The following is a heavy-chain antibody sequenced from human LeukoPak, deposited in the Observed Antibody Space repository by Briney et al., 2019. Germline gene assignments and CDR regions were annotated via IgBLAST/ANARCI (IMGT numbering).Heavy chain of an antibody. D-gene: IGHD3-22*01. CDR1: GYTFTGYY. V-gene: IGHV1-2*02. Sequence: ASVKVSCKASGYTFTGYYMHWVRQAPGQGLEWMGWINPNSGGTNYAQKFQGRVTMTRDTSISTAYMELSRLRSDDTAVYYCARIRPGFYDSTRVYFDYWGQGTLVTVSS. CDR2: INPNSGGT. J-gene: IGHJ4*02. CDR3: ARIRPGFYDSTRVYFDY.